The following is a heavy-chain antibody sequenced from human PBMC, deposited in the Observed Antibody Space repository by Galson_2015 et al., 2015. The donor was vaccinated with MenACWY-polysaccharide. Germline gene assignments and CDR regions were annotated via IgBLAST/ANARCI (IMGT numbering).Heavy chain of an antibody. CDR3: VRAGPMDY. V-gene: IGHV3-74*01. Sequence: SLRLSCAASGFTFSIYWMNWARQAPGKGPVWVSRINSDGNSTTYADSVKGRLTISRDNAKNTVYPQMNSLRAEDTAVYYCVRAGPMDYWGQGTLVTVSS. CDR1: GFTFSIYW. J-gene: IGHJ4*02. CDR2: INSDGNST.